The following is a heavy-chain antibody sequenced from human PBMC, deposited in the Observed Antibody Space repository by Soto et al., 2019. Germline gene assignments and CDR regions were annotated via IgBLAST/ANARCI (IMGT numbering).Heavy chain of an antibody. CDR2: IYYSGST. D-gene: IGHD1-20*01. V-gene: IGHV4-59*01. CDR3: AREGYNWNYFGY. CDR1: GGSISSYY. J-gene: IGHJ4*02. Sequence: SETLSLTCTVSGGSISSYYWSWIRQPPGKGLEWIGYIYYSGSTNYNPSLKSRVTISVDTSKNQFSLKLGSVTAADTAVYYCAREGYNWNYFGYWGQGTLVTVSS.